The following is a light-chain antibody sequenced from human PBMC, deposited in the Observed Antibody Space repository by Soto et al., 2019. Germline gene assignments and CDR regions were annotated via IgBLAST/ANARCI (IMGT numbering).Light chain of an antibody. CDR2: GAS. CDR3: QHRV. J-gene: IGKJ3*01. V-gene: IGKV3-20*01. CDR1: QSLSSNY. Sequence: EIVLTQSPGTLSLSPGERATLSCRASQSLSSNYLAWYQQKPGQAPRLLIYGASSRATGIPDRFSGSGSGTDFTLTISRLEPEDFATYYCQHRVFGPGTKVEIK.